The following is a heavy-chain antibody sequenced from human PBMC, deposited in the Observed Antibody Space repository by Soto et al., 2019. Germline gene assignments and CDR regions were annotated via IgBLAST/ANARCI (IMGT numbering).Heavy chain of an antibody. CDR3: AKDRGRPDAFNI. J-gene: IGHJ3*02. D-gene: IGHD3-10*01. CDR1: GFTFSSYG. V-gene: IGHV3-74*01. CDR2: IDNGGTNT. Sequence: GGSLRLSCAASGFTFSSYGMHWVRQAPGKGLVWVSRIDNGGTNTVYADAVKGRFTISRDNAKNTLYLQMNSLRAEDTAVYYCAKDRGRPDAFNIWGQGTMVTVSS.